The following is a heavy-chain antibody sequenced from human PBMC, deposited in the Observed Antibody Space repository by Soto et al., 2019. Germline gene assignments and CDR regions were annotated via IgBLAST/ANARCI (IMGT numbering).Heavy chain of an antibody. Sequence: QPGGSLRLSCAASGFTFSSYGMHWVRQAPGKGLEWVAVIWCDGSNEYYADSVKGRFTISRDNSKNTLYLQMNSLRAEDTAVYYCSRDQFYDSSGSFDYWGQGTLVTVSS. CDR3: SRDQFYDSSGSFDY. V-gene: IGHV3-33*01. CDR2: IWCDGSNE. J-gene: IGHJ4*02. CDR1: GFTFSSYG. D-gene: IGHD3-22*01.